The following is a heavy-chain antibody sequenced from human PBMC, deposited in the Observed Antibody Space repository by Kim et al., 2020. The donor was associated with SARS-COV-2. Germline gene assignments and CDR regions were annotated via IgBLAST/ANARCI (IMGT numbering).Heavy chain of an antibody. CDR1: GFTFSSYE. Sequence: GGSLRLSCAASGFTFSSYEMNWVRQVPGKGLEWVSYISSSGSTIYYADSVKGRFTISRDNAKNSLYLQMNSLRAEDTAVYYCASVKYDFWSGYYDPLYFDYWGQGTLVTVSS. V-gene: IGHV3-48*03. CDR3: ASVKYDFWSGYYDPLYFDY. CDR2: ISSSGSTI. D-gene: IGHD3-3*01. J-gene: IGHJ4*02.